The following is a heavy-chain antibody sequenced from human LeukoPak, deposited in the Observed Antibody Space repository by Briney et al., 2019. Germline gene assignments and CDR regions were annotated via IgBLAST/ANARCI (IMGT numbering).Heavy chain of an antibody. CDR2: ISSSSSYI. V-gene: IGHV3-21*01. J-gene: IGHJ4*02. D-gene: IGHD2-2*01. CDR1: GFTFSSYS. CDR3: ARDLSEGSTSCYGY. Sequence: GGSLRLSCAASGFTFSSYSMNWVRQAPGKGLEWVSSISSSSSYIYYADSVKGRFTISRDNAKNSLYLQMNSLRAEDTAVYYCARDLSEGSTSCYGYWGQGTLVTVSS.